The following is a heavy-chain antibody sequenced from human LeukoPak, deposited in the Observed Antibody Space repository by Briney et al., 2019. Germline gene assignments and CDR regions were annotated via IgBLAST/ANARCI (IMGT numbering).Heavy chain of an antibody. V-gene: IGHV3-7*05. D-gene: IGHD6-13*01. Sequence: GGSLRLSCAASGFTFSSYWMTWVRQAPGKGLEWVAKIKQDGSEKYYVDSVKGRFTISRDNAKNSLYLQMNSLGAEDTAVYYCARRGTSSSWAHFDYWGQGTLITVSS. CDR3: ARRGTSSSWAHFDY. CDR1: GFTFSSYW. CDR2: IKQDGSEK. J-gene: IGHJ4*02.